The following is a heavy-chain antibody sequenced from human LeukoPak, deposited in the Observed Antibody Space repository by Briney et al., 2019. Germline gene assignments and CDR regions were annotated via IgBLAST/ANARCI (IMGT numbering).Heavy chain of an antibody. V-gene: IGHV3-30-3*01. CDR1: GFTFSSYA. D-gene: IGHD2-15*01. CDR3: ARGGGFRGY. Sequence: GGSLRLSCAASGFTFSSYAMHWVRQAPGKGLEWVAVISYDGSNKYYADSVKGRFTISRDNSKNTLYLQMNSLRAEDTAVYYCARGGGFRGYWGQGTLVTVSS. CDR2: ISYDGSNK. J-gene: IGHJ4*02.